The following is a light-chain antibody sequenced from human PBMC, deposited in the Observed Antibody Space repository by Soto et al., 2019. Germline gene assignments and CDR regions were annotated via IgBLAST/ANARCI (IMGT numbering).Light chain of an antibody. CDR2: RAD. CDR3: AAWDDTLRGIV. J-gene: IGLJ2*01. Sequence: QSVLTQPPSASGTPGQTVTISCSGRSSNIGSNYVYWYQQLPGTAPRLLMYRADQRPSGVPDRFSGSKSGTSASLAISGLRSEDEAEYFCAAWDDTLRGIVFGGGTKLTVL. V-gene: IGLV1-47*01. CDR1: SSNIGSNY.